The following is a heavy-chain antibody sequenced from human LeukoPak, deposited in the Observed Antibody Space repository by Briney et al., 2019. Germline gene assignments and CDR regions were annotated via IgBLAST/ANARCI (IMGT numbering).Heavy chain of an antibody. CDR2: IASDGSST. Sequence: GGSLRLSCAASGFTFSSYWMSWVRQAPGKGLVWVSRIASDGSSTTYADSVKGRFSISRDNAKNTLYLQMNSLRVEDTAVYYCARGRPHPNHYWRERTIPTHSS. CDR3: ARGRPHPNHY. V-gene: IGHV3-74*01. CDR1: GFTFSSYW. D-gene: IGHD2-8*01. J-gene: IGHJ4*02.